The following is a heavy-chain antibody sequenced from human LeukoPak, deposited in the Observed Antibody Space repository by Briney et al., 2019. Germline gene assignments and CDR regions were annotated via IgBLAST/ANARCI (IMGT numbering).Heavy chain of an antibody. CDR2: VLHTGST. CDR3: ARGPAAVHP. CDR1: GGSLTNFY. V-gene: IGHV4-34*12. J-gene: IGHJ5*02. D-gene: IGHD6-13*01. Sequence: SETLSLTCTVSGGSLTNFYWSWFRQAPGKGLEWIAEVLHTGSTNYNPSFKSRVTISVDTSKNQFFLNLTSVTAADTAVYYCARGPAAVHPWGQGILVTVSS.